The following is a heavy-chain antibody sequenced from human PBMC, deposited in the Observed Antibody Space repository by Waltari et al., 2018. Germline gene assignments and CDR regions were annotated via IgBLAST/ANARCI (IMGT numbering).Heavy chain of an antibody. Sequence: VQLQPSGPGLVKPSQTLSLTCAIPGDSFSSNSVVWHWIRQSPSRGLEWLGRTYYRSKWSYDYELSVKGRITISPDTSKNQFSLQLNSMTPEDTAVYYCARSTSSTFDSWGQGTLVTVSS. CDR3: ARSTSSTFDS. J-gene: IGHJ4*02. CDR1: GDSFSSNSVV. V-gene: IGHV6-1*01. CDR2: TYYRSKWSY. D-gene: IGHD2-2*01.